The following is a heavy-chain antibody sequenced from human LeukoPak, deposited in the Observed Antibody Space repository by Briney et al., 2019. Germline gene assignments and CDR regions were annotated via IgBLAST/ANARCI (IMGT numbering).Heavy chain of an antibody. V-gene: IGHV1-69*02. CDR1: GGTFSSYT. J-gene: IGHJ3*02. Sequence: ASVKVSCKAPGGTFSSYTISWVRQAPGQGLEWMGRIIPILGIANYAQKFQGRVTITADKSTSTAYMELSSLRSEDTAVYYCARGYCSSTSCYRDDAFDIWGQGTMVTVSS. D-gene: IGHD2-2*02. CDR2: IIPILGIA. CDR3: ARGYCSSTSCYRDDAFDI.